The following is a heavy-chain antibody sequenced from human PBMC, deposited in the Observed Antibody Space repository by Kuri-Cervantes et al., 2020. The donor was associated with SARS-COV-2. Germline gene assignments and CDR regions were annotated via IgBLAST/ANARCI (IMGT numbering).Heavy chain of an antibody. J-gene: IGHJ4*02. Sequence: GESLKISCAASGFTFSNAWMNWVRQAPGKGLEWVAVIWYDGSNKYYADSVKGRFTISRDNSKNTLYLQMNSLRAEDTAVYYCVRDGDHWNFDYWGQGTLVTVSS. CDR2: IWYDGSNK. CDR1: GFTFSNAW. V-gene: IGHV3-33*08. CDR3: VRDGDHWNFDY. D-gene: IGHD1-1*01.